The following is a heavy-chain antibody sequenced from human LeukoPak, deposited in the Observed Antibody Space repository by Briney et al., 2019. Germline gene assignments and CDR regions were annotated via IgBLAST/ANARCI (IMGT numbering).Heavy chain of an antibody. J-gene: IGHJ4*02. CDR1: GESVSSKNGA. D-gene: IGHD6-19*01. CDR2: TYYRSKLYT. Sequence: SQTLSVTCDISGESVSSKNGAWNWIRQSPSRGLEWLGRTYYRSKLYTDYAVSMNGRITISPDTSKNQFSLQLNSVTPDDTAVYYCARDVGTSGWHTFDYWGQGTLVTVSS. V-gene: IGHV6-1*01. CDR3: ARDVGTSGWHTFDY.